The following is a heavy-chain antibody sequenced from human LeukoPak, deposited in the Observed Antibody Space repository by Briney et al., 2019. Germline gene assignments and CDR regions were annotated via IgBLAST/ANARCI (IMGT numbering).Heavy chain of an antibody. Sequence: SETLSLTCTVSGGSISTYYWNWIRQPPGKGLEWIGYIYYSGSTNYNPSLKSRVTISVDTSKNQFSLNLTSVTAADTAVYYCARTIRYFDWLLYPNYYYYYMDVWGKGTTVTVSS. J-gene: IGHJ6*03. CDR1: GGSISTYY. D-gene: IGHD3-9*01. V-gene: IGHV4-59*01. CDR3: ARTIRYFDWLLYPNYYYYYMDV. CDR2: IYYSGST.